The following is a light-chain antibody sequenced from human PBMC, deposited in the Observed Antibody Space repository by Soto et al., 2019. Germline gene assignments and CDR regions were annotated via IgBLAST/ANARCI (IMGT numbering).Light chain of an antibody. CDR3: QQSDSTPLT. V-gene: IGKV1-39*01. CDR1: QGISRF. Sequence: DIQMTQSPSSLSASVGDGVTITCRARQGISRFLNWYQQKPGKAPKLLIYAASSLQSGVPSRFSGSGSGTDSTLTISSLQPEDFATYYCQQSDSTPLTFGGGTKVEIK. CDR2: AAS. J-gene: IGKJ4*01.